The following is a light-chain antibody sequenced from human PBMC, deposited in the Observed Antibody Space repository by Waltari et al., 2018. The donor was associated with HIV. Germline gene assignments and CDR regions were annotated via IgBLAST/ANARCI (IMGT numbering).Light chain of an antibody. V-gene: IGKV3D-20*02. CDR1: QSVSSSY. CDR3: QQRSNWPLT. CDR2: GAS. Sequence: EIVLTQSPGTLSLSPGERATLSCRASQSVSSSYLAWYQQKPGQAPRLLIYGASSRATCIPDRFSGSWSGTDFTLTISRLEPEDFAVYYCQQRSNWPLTFGGGTEVEIK. J-gene: IGKJ4*01.